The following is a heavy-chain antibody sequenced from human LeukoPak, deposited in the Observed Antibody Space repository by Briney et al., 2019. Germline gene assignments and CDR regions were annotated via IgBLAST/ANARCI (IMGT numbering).Heavy chain of an antibody. D-gene: IGHD1-26*01. Sequence: PGGSLRLSCAASGFTFSSYSMNWVRQAPGKGLEWVSSISSSSSYIYYADSVKGRFTISRDNAKNSLYLQMNSLRAEDTAVYYCATPRGGATTPRFDYWGQGTLVTVSS. CDR3: ATPRGGATTPRFDY. CDR2: ISSSSSYI. J-gene: IGHJ4*02. V-gene: IGHV3-21*01. CDR1: GFTFSSYS.